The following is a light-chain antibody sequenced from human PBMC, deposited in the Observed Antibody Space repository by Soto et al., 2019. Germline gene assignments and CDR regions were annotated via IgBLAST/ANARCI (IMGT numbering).Light chain of an antibody. J-gene: IGLJ1*01. CDR1: SSDVGGYNY. V-gene: IGLV2-14*01. CDR2: EVS. Sequence: QSALTQPASVSGSPGQSITISCTRTSSDVGGYNYVSWYQQHPGKAPKLMIYEVSNRPSGVSNRFSGSKSGNTASLTISRLQAEDEADYYCSSYTSISIDYVFGTGTKVTVL. CDR3: SSYTSISIDYV.